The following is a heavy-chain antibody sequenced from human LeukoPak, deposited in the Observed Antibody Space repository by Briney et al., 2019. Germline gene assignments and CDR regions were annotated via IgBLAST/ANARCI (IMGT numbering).Heavy chain of an antibody. J-gene: IGHJ4*02. CDR2: ISGSGTST. V-gene: IGHV3-23*01. CDR1: GFTFSSYA. D-gene: IGHD2-15*01. Sequence: GGSLRLSCAASGFTFSSYAMTWVRQAPGKGLEWVSAISGSGTSTYYADSVRGRFPTSRDNSKNTLYLQMNSLRAEDTAVYYCAKAVYCSGGGCYGAPDYWGQGTLVTVSS. CDR3: AKAVYCSGGGCYGAPDY.